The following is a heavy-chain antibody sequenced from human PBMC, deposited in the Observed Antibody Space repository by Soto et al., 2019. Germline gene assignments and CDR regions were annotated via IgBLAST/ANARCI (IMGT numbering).Heavy chain of an antibody. Sequence: PSETLSLTCTVSGGSISSGNYYWRWIRQPPGKGLEWIGYIFHTGSTYFNPSLRSRVSISIDTSKSHFSLKLTSVTAADTAMFYCARVSIAADGPFIDHWGQGALVTVSS. CDR1: GGSISSGNYY. CDR2: IFHTGST. V-gene: IGHV4-30-4*01. D-gene: IGHD6-25*01. J-gene: IGHJ4*02. CDR3: ARVSIAADGPFIDH.